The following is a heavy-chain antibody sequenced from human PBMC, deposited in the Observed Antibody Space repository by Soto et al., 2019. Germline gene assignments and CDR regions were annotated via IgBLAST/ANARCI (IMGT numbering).Heavy chain of an antibody. CDR1: GHSSTHNG. CDR2: ININRGDV. Sequence: ASVKVSCKASGHSSTHNGISWVRRAPGQGLEWMGWININRGDVNHAPKFQGRVTLTTDTSTATAYMELRSLRLDDTAVYFCATDDMNRGRFDFWGHGTLVTVSS. V-gene: IGHV1-18*01. CDR3: ATDDMNRGRFDF. J-gene: IGHJ4*01.